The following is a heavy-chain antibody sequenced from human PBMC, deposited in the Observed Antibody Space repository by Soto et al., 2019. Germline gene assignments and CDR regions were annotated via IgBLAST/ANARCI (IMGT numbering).Heavy chain of an antibody. CDR3: ARDPFWSGFHGMDV. Sequence: GGSLRLSCAASGFTFDDYTMHWVRQAPGKGLEWVSLISWDGGSTYYADSVKGRFTISRDNSKNSLYLQMNSLRTEDTALYYCARDPFWSGFHGMDVWGQGTTVTVSS. D-gene: IGHD3-3*01. CDR2: ISWDGGST. CDR1: GFTFDDYT. J-gene: IGHJ6*02. V-gene: IGHV3-43*01.